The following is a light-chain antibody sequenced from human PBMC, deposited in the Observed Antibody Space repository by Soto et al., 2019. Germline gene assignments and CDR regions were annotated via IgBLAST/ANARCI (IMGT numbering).Light chain of an antibody. V-gene: IGKV1-5*03. Sequence: IQMTQSPSTLSASVGDRVTFTCRASQTISTWLAWYQQKPGEAPKLLIDKASTLEVGVPSRFSARGSGTEFTLTINTQQPADFATYYCQQYKSYPWTCGQGTKV. CDR1: QTISTW. J-gene: IGKJ1*01. CDR3: QQYKSYPWT. CDR2: KAS.